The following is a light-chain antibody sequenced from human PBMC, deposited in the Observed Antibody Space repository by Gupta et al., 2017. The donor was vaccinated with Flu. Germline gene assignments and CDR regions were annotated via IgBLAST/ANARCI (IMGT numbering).Light chain of an antibody. J-gene: IGKJ1*01. CDR1: QSLLHSDGMTY. V-gene: IGKV2D-29*01. CDR3: MQSVHRRT. CDR2: EVS. Sequence: IVMTQPSPSLSSTPGQPASIACRSSQSLLHSDGMTYFYWYVQKPGQPPQLLIYEVSNRFSGVPDTFSGSGSGTDFTLKISRVDAEDVGIYYCMQSVHRRTFGQGTKVEIK.